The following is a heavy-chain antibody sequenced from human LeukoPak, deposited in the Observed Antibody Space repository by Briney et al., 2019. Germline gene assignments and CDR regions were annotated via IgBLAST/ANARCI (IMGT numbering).Heavy chain of an antibody. J-gene: IGHJ4*02. CDR3: AKETHSYCSGGSCYCAGYYFDC. V-gene: IGHV3-30*18. CDR2: ISYDGSNK. CDR1: GFTFSVYG. Sequence: GGSLRLSYAASGFTFSVYGMHWGRQAPGKGLEWVAVISYDGSNKYYADSVKGRFTISRDNSKNTLYLQMNSLRVEDTAVYYCAKETHSYCSGGSCYCAGYYFDCGGQGTLVTVSS. D-gene: IGHD2-15*01.